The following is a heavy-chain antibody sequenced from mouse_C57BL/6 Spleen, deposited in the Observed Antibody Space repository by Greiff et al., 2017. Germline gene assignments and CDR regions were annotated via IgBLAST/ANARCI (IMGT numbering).Heavy chain of an antibody. CDR3: ARSGDGYYAMDY. J-gene: IGHJ4*01. V-gene: IGHV1-81*01. CDR1: GYTFTSYG. D-gene: IGHD2-3*01. Sequence: VQLQESGAELARPGASVKLSCKASGYTFTSYGISWVKQRTGQGLEWIGEIYPRSGNTYYNEKFKGKATLTADKSSSTAYMELRSLTSEDSAVYFCARSGDGYYAMDYGGQGTSVTVSS. CDR2: IYPRSGNT.